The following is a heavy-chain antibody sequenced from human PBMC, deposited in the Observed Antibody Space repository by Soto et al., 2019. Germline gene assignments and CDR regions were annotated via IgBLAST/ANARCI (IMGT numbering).Heavy chain of an antibody. Sequence: SETLSLTCTVSGGSISSYYWSWIRQPPGKGLEWIGYIYYSGSTNYNPSLKSRVTISVDTSKNQFSLKLSSVTAADTAVYYCARDVNGYSSSGTEDWFDPWGQGTLVTVSS. CDR2: IYYSGST. V-gene: IGHV4-59*01. CDR1: GGSISSYY. CDR3: ARDVNGYSSSGTEDWFDP. D-gene: IGHD6-13*01. J-gene: IGHJ5*02.